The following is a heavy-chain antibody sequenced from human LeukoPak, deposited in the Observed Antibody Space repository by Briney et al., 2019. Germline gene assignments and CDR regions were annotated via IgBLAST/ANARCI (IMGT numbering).Heavy chain of an antibody. J-gene: IGHJ5*02. D-gene: IGHD6-19*01. CDR2: IYYSGST. CDR1: GGSISSSSYY. Sequence: SETLSLTCTVSGGSISSSSYYWGWIRQPPGKGLEWIGSIYYSGSTYYNPSLKSRVTISVDTSKNQFSLKLSSVTAADTAVYYCARHNSAVAGPINWFDPWGQGTLVTVSS. CDR3: ARHNSAVAGPINWFDP. V-gene: IGHV4-39*01.